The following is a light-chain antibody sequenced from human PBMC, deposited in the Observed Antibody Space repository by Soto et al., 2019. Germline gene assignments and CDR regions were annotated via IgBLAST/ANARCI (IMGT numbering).Light chain of an antibody. V-gene: IGKV3-20*01. CDR1: QSVSSSY. J-gene: IGKJ1*01. CDR2: GAS. Sequence: PGERVPLSFRASQSVSSSYLTWYQQKPGQAPRLLIYGASTRATSIPERFSGSGSGTDFTLTISRLEPEDFAVYYCQQYGSSGTFGQGTKVDIK. CDR3: QQYGSSGT.